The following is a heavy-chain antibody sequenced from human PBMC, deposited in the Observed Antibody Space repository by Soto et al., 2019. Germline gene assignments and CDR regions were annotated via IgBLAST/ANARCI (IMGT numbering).Heavy chain of an antibody. CDR3: ARALGSWGSYYFDH. V-gene: IGHV2-5*02. Sequence: QITLKESGPTLVRPTQTLTLTCTVSGFSLDTWGVGVGWIRQSPGKAPEWLALIYWDDDKRYSPSLKNRLTSTKDTSKSQVVLTLTNMDPVDTVTYYCARALGSWGSYYFDHWGQGTLVTVSS. J-gene: IGHJ4*02. D-gene: IGHD3-16*01. CDR1: GFSLDTWGVG. CDR2: IYWDDDK.